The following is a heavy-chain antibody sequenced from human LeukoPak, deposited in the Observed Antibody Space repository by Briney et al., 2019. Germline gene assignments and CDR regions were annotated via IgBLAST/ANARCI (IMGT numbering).Heavy chain of an antibody. CDR2: IWYDGSNK. Sequence: GGSLRLYCAASGFTFSSYGMHWDRQAQGKGLEWVAVIWYDGSNKYYADSVKGRFTISRDNSKNTLYLQMNSLRAEDTAVYYCAREEGDPSSGWYQNWFDPWGQGTLVTVSS. CDR3: AREEGDPSSGWYQNWFDP. V-gene: IGHV3-33*01. D-gene: IGHD6-19*01. CDR1: GFTFSSYG. J-gene: IGHJ5*02.